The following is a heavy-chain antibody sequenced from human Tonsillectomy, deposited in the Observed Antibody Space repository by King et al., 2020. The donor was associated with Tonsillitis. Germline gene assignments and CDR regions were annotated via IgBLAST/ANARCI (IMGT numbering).Heavy chain of an antibody. CDR1: GFTFDDYA. J-gene: IGHJ6*02. CDR3: AKDMSSGSAYGEGYYHYYYGMDV. CDR2: ISWNSGSI. V-gene: IGHV3-9*01. D-gene: IGHD3-10*01. Sequence: VQLVESGGGLVQPGRSLRLSCAASGFTFDDYAMHWVRQAPGKGLEWVSGISWNSGSIGYADSVKGRFTISRDNAKNSLYLQMNSLRAEDTAFYYCAKDMSSGSAYGEGYYHYYYGMDVWGQGTTVTGSS.